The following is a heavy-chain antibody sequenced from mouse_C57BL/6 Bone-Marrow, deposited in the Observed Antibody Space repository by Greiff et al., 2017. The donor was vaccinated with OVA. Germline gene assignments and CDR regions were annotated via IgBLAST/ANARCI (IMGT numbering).Heavy chain of an antibody. CDR1: GFSLSTSGMG. CDR2: IYWDDDK. D-gene: IGHD1-1*01. CDR3: ARRALITTVVARYFDV. J-gene: IGHJ1*03. Sequence: QVTLKESGPGILQSSQTLSLTCSFSGFSLSTSGMGVSWIRQPSGKGLEWLAHIYWDDDKRYNPSLKSRLTISKDTSRNQVFLKITSVDTADTATYYCARRALITTVVARYFDVWGTGTTVTVSS. V-gene: IGHV8-12*01.